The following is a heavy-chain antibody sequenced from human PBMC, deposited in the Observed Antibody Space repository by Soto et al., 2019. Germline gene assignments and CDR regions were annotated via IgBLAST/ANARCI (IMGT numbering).Heavy chain of an antibody. CDR3: ASSCSPGSYFDY. D-gene: IGHD3-10*01. CDR2: IIPIFGTT. J-gene: IGHJ4*02. V-gene: IGHV1-69*13. Sequence: GASVKVSCKASGGTFSSYAISWVRQAPGQGLEWMGGIIPIFGTTNYAQKFQGRVTITADESTSTAYMELSSLRSEDTAVYYCASSCSPGSYFDYWGQGTLVTVPS. CDR1: GGTFSSYA.